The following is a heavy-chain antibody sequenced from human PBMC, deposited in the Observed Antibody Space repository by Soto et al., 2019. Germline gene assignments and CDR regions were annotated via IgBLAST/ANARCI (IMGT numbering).Heavy chain of an antibody. V-gene: IGHV3-23*01. Sequence: GGSLRLSCVASRFSFSSYGMSWVCQAAGKGLEWVSRVSLTGDRTNYAGSVKGRFTVSRDNFKNTLYLEMDCLRPEDTAIYYCARGGGYCTPTSCAIDSWGRGTPVTVSS. D-gene: IGHD2-8*01. J-gene: IGHJ4*02. CDR2: VSLTGDRT. CDR1: RFSFSSYG. CDR3: ARGGGYCTPTSCAIDS.